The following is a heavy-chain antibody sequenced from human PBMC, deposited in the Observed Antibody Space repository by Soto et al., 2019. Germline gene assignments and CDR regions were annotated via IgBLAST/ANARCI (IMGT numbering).Heavy chain of an antibody. CDR1: GFTFSRYA. Sequence: QVPLVESGGGVVPPGRSLSLSCAAYGFTFSRYAMHWVRQAPVKGLEWVEVISYDGINKYYSDSVKGRFTISRDNSKNTRYLQMNTLIAEDTAVYYCARGRGRRRYYYYGMDVWGQGTTVTVSS. V-gene: IGHV3-30-3*01. CDR2: ISYDGINK. CDR3: ARGRGRRRYYYYGMDV. J-gene: IGHJ6*02.